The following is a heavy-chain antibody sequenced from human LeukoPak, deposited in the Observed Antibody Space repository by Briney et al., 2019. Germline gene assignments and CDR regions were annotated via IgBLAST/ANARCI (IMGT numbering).Heavy chain of an antibody. CDR1: GFTFSTFP. D-gene: IGHD1-7*01. CDR2: IIGSGET. CDR3: AIDFKREL. Sequence: GGSLRLSCATSGFTFSTFPMTWVRQAPGKGLEWVSVIIGSGETYYADSVKGRFTISRDNSKNTLYLQMNSLRAEDTAVYYCAIDFKRELWGQGTLVTVSS. V-gene: IGHV3-23*01. J-gene: IGHJ4*02.